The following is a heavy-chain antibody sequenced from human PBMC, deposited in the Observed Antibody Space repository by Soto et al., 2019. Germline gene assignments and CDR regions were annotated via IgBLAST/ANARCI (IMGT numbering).Heavy chain of an antibody. CDR3: ATAYYCSGGSCYLNWFDP. CDR2: FDPEDGET. J-gene: IGHJ5*02. D-gene: IGHD2-15*01. CDR1: GYTLTELS. Sequence: GASVKVSCKVSGYTLTELSMHWVRQAPGKGLEWMGGFDPEDGETIYAQKFQGRVTMTEDTSTDTAYMELSSLRSEDTAVYYCATAYYCSGGSCYLNWFDPWGQGTLVTVSS. V-gene: IGHV1-24*01.